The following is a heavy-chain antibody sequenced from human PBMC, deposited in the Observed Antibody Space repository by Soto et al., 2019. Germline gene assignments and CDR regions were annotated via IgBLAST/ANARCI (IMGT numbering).Heavy chain of an antibody. CDR3: AREFSNSPEAFDS. J-gene: IGHJ4*02. D-gene: IGHD6-6*01. V-gene: IGHV4-61*01. CDR2: IYHTGST. CDR1: GGSVNSDNYY. Sequence: SETLSLTCTVSGGSVNSDNYYWSWIRQPPGRGLDWIGYIYHTGSTNYNPSLNSRVTISVDTFRNQFSLKLNSVTAADTAVYYCAREFSNSPEAFDSWGQGTLVTVSS.